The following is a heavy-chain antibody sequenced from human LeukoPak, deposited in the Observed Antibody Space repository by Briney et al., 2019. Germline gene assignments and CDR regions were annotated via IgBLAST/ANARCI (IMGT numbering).Heavy chain of an antibody. V-gene: IGHV3-33*01. CDR1: GFTFSSYG. J-gene: IGHJ4*02. CDR3: ARNRPFDY. Sequence: GRSVRLSCAASGFTFSSYGVLWVRQAPGKGLEWVAVIWYDGSNKYYADSVKGRFTISRDNSKNTLYLQMNSLRAEDTAVHYGARNRPFDYCGQGTPATV. CDR2: IWYDGSNK.